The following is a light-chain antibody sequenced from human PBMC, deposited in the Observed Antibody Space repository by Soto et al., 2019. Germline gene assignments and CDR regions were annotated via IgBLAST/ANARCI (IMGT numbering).Light chain of an antibody. CDR3: QPYNNWPALT. CDR1: QSVSSN. CDR2: GAS. V-gene: IGKV3-15*01. Sequence: EIVMTQSPATLSVSPGERATLSCRASQSVSSNLAWYQQKPGQAPRLLIYGASTRATGIPARFSGSGSGTESTLTISTLQSEDFSVYYCQPYNNWPALTFGGGTKVEIQ. J-gene: IGKJ4*01.